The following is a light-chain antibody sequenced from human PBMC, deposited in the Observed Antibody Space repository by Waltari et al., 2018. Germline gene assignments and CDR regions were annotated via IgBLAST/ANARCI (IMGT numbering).Light chain of an antibody. CDR2: GAS. Sequence: DIQMTQSPSSLSASVGDRVTITCRASQSIGNYLNWYHQKPGKAPKVLIYGASILQSGVPPRFSGSGSGTDFTLTISSLQPEDFATYYCQQSSSTPLTFGGGTKVEIK. CDR3: QQSSSTPLT. V-gene: IGKV1-39*01. J-gene: IGKJ4*01. CDR1: QSIGNY.